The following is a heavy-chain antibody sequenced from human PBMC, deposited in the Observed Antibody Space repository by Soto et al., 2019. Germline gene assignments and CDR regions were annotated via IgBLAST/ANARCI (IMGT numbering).Heavy chain of an antibody. J-gene: IGHJ4*02. CDR1: GGSISSYY. CDR2: IYYSGST. Sequence: SETLSLTCTVSGGSISSYYWSWIRQPPGKGLEWIGYIYYSGSTNYNPSLKSRVTISVDTSKNQFSLKLSSVTAADTAVYYCARWEPDFYSYGLDYWGQGTLVTVS. D-gene: IGHD5-18*01. CDR3: ARWEPDFYSYGLDY. V-gene: IGHV4-59*01.